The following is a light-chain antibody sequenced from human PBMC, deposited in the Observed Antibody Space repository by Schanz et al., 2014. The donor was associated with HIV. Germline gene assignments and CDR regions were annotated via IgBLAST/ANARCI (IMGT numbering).Light chain of an antibody. J-gene: IGKJ4*01. CDR1: QTVSNN. CDR2: GAS. CDR3: QQRTTWPLT. Sequence: EIVMTQSPGTLSVSSGERATLSCRASQTVSNNLAWYQQKPGQAPRLLIFGASNRATGIPDRFSGGGSGTDFTLTISNLEPEDFAVYYCQQRTTWPLTFGGGTKVGIK. V-gene: IGKV3-11*01.